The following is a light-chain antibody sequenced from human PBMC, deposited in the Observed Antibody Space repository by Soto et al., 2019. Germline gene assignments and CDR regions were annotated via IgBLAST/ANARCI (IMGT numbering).Light chain of an antibody. J-gene: IGLJ2*01. Sequence: QSALTQPASVSGSPGQSITISCTGTSSDVGGYNYVSWYQQHPGKAPKLMIYDVSNRPSGVSNRFSGPKSGNTASLTISGLQAEDEAGYYCSSYTSSSTLVVFGGGTKLTVL. CDR2: DVS. CDR3: SSYTSSSTLVV. CDR1: SSDVGGYNY. V-gene: IGLV2-14*01.